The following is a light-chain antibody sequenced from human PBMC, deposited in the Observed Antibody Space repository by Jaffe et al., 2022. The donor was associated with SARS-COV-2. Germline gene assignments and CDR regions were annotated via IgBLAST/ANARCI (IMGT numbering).Light chain of an antibody. J-gene: IGKJ1*01. Sequence: DIQMTQSPSSLSASVGDRVTITCRASQGIKFHLTWFQQRPGKAPKSLIFDASHLQRGVPSRFSGSGYGTEFTLTISSLQPEDFATYYCHQYNTFPWTFGQGTKVEIK. CDR2: DAS. CDR1: QGIKFH. CDR3: HQYNTFPWT. V-gene: IGKV1-16*01.